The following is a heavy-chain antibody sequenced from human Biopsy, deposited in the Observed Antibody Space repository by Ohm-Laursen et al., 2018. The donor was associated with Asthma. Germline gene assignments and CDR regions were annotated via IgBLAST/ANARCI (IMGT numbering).Heavy chain of an antibody. CDR2: ISSSSSTI. V-gene: IGHV3-48*02. Sequence: GSLRLSCSASGFTFSSYSMNWVRQAPGKGLEWVSYISSSSSTIYYADSVMGRFTISRDNAKNSLYLQMNSLGDEDTAVYYCARDAGYCGGDCYSLLEYYYYYYGMDVWGQGTTVTVSS. J-gene: IGHJ6*02. D-gene: IGHD2-21*02. CDR3: ARDAGYCGGDCYSLLEYYYYYYGMDV. CDR1: GFTFSSYS.